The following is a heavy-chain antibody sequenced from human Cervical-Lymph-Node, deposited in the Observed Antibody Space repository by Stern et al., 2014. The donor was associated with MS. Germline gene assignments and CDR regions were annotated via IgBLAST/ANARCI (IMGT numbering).Heavy chain of an antibody. D-gene: IGHD6-13*01. CDR2: IIPIFGTA. V-gene: IGHV1-69*01. CDR3: ARRLSYSSSWIN. CDR1: GGTSSSYA. Sequence: VQLVESGAEVKKPGSSVKVSCKASGGTSSSYAISWVRPAPGHGLEWMGGIIPIFGTANYAQKFQGRVTITADESTSTAYMELSSLRSEDTAVYYCARRLSYSSSWINWGQGTLVTVSS. J-gene: IGHJ4*02.